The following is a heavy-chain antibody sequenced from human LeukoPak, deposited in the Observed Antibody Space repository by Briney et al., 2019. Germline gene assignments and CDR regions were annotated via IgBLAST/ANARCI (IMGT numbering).Heavy chain of an antibody. D-gene: IGHD4-17*01. CDR1: GGSFSGYY. J-gene: IGHJ4*02. Sequence: SETLSLTCAVYGGSFSGYYWSWIRQPPGKGLEWIGEINHSGSTNYNPSLKSRVTISVDTSKNQFSLKLSSVTAADTAVYYCASGIQDGDPTFDYWGQGTLVTVSS. V-gene: IGHV4-34*01. CDR3: ASGIQDGDPTFDY. CDR2: INHSGST.